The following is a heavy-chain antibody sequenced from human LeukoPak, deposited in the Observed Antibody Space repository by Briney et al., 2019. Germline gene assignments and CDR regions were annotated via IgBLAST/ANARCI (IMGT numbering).Heavy chain of an antibody. D-gene: IGHD4-17*01. CDR1: GFTFSSYA. V-gene: IGHV3-48*04. Sequence: PGGSLRLSCAASGFTFSSYAMGWVRQAPGKGLEWVSYISSSGSTIYYADSVKGRFTISRDNAKNSLYLQMNSLRAEDTAVYYCARGLRPYGMDVWGQGTTVTVSS. CDR2: ISSSGSTI. CDR3: ARGLRPYGMDV. J-gene: IGHJ6*02.